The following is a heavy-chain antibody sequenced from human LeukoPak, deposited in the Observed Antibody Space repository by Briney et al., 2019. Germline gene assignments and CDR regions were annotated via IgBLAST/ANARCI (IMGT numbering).Heavy chain of an antibody. CDR3: ARERNGLHDY. CDR2: IWYDGSNK. CDR1: GFTFSNYG. Sequence: PGRSLRLSCAASGFTFSNYGMHWVRQAPGKGLEWVAAIWYDGSNKYHADPVKGRFTISRDNSKNTLYLQMNSLRAEDTAVYYCARERNGLHDYWGQGTLVTVSS. D-gene: IGHD2-15*01. V-gene: IGHV3-33*01. J-gene: IGHJ4*02.